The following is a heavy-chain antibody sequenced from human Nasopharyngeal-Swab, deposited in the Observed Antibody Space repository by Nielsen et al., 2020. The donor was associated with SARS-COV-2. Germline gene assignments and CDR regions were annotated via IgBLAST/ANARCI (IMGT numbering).Heavy chain of an antibody. J-gene: IGHJ4*02. CDR1: GFTFSSYS. CDR3: ARVMAVAVDY. V-gene: IGHV3-21*01. D-gene: IGHD6-19*01. Sequence: GESLKISCAASGFTFSSYSMNWVRQAPGKGLEWVSSISSSSSYIYYADSVKGRFTISRDNAKNSLYLQMNSLRAEDTAVYYCARVMAVAVDYWGQGTLVTVSS. CDR2: ISSSSSYI.